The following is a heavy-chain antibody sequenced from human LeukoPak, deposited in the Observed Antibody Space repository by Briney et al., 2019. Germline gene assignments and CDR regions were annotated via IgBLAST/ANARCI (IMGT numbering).Heavy chain of an antibody. D-gene: IGHD6-13*01. CDR2: FDPEDGET. CDR3: ATDISIAAAGTAFDY. V-gene: IGHV1-24*01. CDR1: GYTLTELS. Sequence: GASVKVSCKVSGYTLTELSMHWARQAPGKGLEWMGGFDPEDGETIYAQKFQGRVTMTEDTSTDTAYVELSSLRSEDTAVYYCATDISIAAAGTAFDYWGQGTLVTVSS. J-gene: IGHJ4*02.